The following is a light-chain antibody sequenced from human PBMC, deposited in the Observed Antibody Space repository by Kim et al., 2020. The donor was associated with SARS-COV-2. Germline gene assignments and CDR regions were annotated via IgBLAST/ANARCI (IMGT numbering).Light chain of an antibody. Sequence: CPGERPPPSARAVQGVATNYFARYQQKPGQARRLLIYDASNRPTGIPDTFSGSGSGTDFTLTTSRLEPEDFAVYDCQQDGNSPQTFGEGTKVDIK. CDR1: QGVATNY. J-gene: IGKJ1*01. V-gene: IGKV3-20*01. CDR2: DAS. CDR3: QQDGNSPQT.